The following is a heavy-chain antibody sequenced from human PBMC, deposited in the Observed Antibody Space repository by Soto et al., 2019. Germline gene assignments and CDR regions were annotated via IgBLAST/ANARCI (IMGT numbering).Heavy chain of an antibody. J-gene: IGHJ4*02. V-gene: IGHV3-30*18. CDR1: GFTFSSYG. D-gene: IGHD1-26*01. CDR3: AKGGERELLVFDY. Sequence: QVQLVESGGGVVQPGRSLRLSCAASGFTFSSYGMHWVRQAPGKGLEWVAVISYDGSNKYYADSVKGRFTISRDNSKNPLYLQMNSLRAEDTAVYYCAKGGERELLVFDYWGQGTLVTVSS. CDR2: ISYDGSNK.